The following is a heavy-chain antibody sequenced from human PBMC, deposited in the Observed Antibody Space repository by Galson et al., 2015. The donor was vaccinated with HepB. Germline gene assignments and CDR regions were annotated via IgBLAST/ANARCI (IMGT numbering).Heavy chain of an antibody. CDR1: GFTFGDYG. CDR2: IRRKSYGGTT. Sequence: SLRLSCAASGFTFGDYGMNWFRQAPGKGLEWLGSIRRKSYGGTTEYAASVRGRFTISRDDSKSSAYLQMNSLKIEDTAVYYCSRDQWFRVFGIWGQGTMVTVSS. D-gene: IGHD2-8*01. V-gene: IGHV3-49*03. CDR3: SRDQWFRVFGI. J-gene: IGHJ3*02.